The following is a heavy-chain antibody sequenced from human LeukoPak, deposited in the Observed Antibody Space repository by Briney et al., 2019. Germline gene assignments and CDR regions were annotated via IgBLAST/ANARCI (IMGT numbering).Heavy chain of an antibody. CDR2: INPNSGGT. CDR3: ARSPGAAIIADTYYDILTGYPPPDY. CDR1: GYTFTGYY. Sequence: GAAVKVSCKASGYTFTGYYMHWVRQAPGQGLEWMGWINPNSGGTNYAQKFQGRVTMTRDTSISTAYMELSRLRSDVTAVYYCARSPGAAIIADTYYDILTGYPPPDYWGQGTLVTVSS. D-gene: IGHD3-9*01. V-gene: IGHV1-2*02. J-gene: IGHJ4*02.